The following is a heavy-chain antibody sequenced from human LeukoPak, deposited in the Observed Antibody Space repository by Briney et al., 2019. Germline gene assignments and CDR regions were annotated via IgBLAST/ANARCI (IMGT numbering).Heavy chain of an antibody. D-gene: IGHD2-15*01. CDR3: ARAQDIVVVVADY. Sequence: GESLRLSCAASGFTFSDYYMSWIRQAPGKGLEWVSYISSSGSTIYYADSVKGRFTISRDNAKNSLYLQMNSLRAEDTAVYYCARAQDIVVVVADYWGQGTLVTVSS. J-gene: IGHJ4*02. CDR2: ISSSGSTI. CDR1: GFTFSDYY. V-gene: IGHV3-11*01.